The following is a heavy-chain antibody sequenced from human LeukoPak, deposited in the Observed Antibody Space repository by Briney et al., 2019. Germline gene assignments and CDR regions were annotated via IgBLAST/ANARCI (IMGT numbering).Heavy chain of an antibody. D-gene: IGHD3-22*01. CDR3: AKDLYDSSGRGRGMIAFDI. Sequence: PGGSLRLSCAASGFTFSSYAMSWVRQAPGKGLEWVSAISGSGGSTYYADSVKGRFTISRDNSKNTLYLQMNSLRAEDTAVYYCAKDLYDSSGRGRGMIAFDIWGQGTMVTVSS. CDR2: ISGSGGST. CDR1: GFTFSSYA. V-gene: IGHV3-23*01. J-gene: IGHJ3*02.